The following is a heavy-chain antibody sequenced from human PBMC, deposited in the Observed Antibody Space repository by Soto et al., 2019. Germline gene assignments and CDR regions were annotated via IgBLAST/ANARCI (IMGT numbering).Heavy chain of an antibody. CDR1: GYTFTSYG. J-gene: IGHJ4*02. CDR2: ISAYNGNT. Sequence: QVQLVQSGAEVKKPGASVKVSCKASGYTFTSYGISWVRQAPGQGLEWMGWISAYNGNTNYAQKLQGRVTMTTDTSTSTGYMDLRSLRYDDTAVYYCARDRGSYALDYWGQGTLVTVSS. D-gene: IGHD1-26*01. V-gene: IGHV1-18*01. CDR3: ARDRGSYALDY.